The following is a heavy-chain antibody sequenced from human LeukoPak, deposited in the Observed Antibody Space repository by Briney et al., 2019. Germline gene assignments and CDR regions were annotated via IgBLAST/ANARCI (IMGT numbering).Heavy chain of an antibody. J-gene: IGHJ4*02. V-gene: IGHV4-39*01. CDR1: GASVSGSPYY. D-gene: IGHD1-26*01. CDR2: IYSSGST. CDR3: AKSGGYGLIDY. Sequence: PSETLSLTCTVSGASVSGSPYYWSWIRQPPGKGLEWIGSIYSSGSTYYNASLQSRVTISIETSKNQISLRLNSVTAADTAIYYCAKSGGYGLIDYWGQGTLVTVSS.